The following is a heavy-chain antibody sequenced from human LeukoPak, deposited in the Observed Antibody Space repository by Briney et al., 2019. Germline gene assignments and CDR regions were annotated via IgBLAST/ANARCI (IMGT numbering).Heavy chain of an antibody. V-gene: IGHV1-24*01. J-gene: IGHJ4*02. CDR2: FDPEDGET. Sequence: ASVKVSCKVSGYTLTELSMHWVRQAPGKGLEWMGGFDPEDGETVYAQKFQGRVTMTEDTSTDTAYMELSSLRSEDTAVYYCATEGLAAAGTPFDAWGQGTLVTVSS. CDR3: ATEGLAAAGTPFDA. D-gene: IGHD6-13*01. CDR1: GYTLTELS.